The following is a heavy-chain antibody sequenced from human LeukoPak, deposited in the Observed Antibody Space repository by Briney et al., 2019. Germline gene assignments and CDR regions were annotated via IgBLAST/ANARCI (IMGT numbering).Heavy chain of an antibody. CDR3: AKDLARYSSGWCGFDY. J-gene: IGHJ4*02. CDR1: GFTFSSYA. V-gene: IGHV3-23*01. D-gene: IGHD6-19*01. CDR2: ISGSGGST. Sequence: GGSLRLSCAASGFTFSSYAMSWVRQAPGKGLEWVSAISGSGGSTYYADSVKGRFTISRDNSKNTLYLQMNSLRAEDTAVYYCAKDLARYSSGWCGFDYWGQGTLVTVSS.